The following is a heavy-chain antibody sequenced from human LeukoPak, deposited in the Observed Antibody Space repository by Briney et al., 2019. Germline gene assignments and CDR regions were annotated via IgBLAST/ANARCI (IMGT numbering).Heavy chain of an antibody. J-gene: IGHJ4*02. D-gene: IGHD1-7*01. CDR3: ARVSRLELRVDFDY. V-gene: IGHV1-69*05. Sequence: ASVKVSCKASRDTFDSYSISWLRQAPGQGLEWMGGTIPMFGSANYAQKFQGRVTITTDQTTTTAYMELSSLSSEDTAVYYCARVSRLELRVDFDYWGQGTLVTVSS. CDR2: TIPMFGSA. CDR1: RDTFDSYS.